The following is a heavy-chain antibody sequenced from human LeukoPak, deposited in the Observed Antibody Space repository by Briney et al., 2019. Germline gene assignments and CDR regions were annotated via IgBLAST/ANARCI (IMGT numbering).Heavy chain of an antibody. J-gene: IGHJ4*02. D-gene: IGHD4-17*01. V-gene: IGHV3-23*01. CDR1: GFTFSSYA. CDR3: ARDRTTVTVFDY. CDR2: ISGSGGST. Sequence: GGSLRLSCAASGFTFSSYAMSWVRQAPGKGLEGVSAISGSGGSTYYADSVKGRFTISRDNSKNTLYLQMNSLRAEDTAVYYCARDRTTVTVFDYWGQGALVTVSS.